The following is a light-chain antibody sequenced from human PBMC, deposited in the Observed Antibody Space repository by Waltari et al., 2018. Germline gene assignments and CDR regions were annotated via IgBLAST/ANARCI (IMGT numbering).Light chain of an antibody. CDR2: WAS. Sequence: DIVMTQSPDSLAVTLGERATINCKSSQRVLYSVNNKNYLAWYQQKPGQPPKLLIYWASARESGVPDRFSGSKSGTSASLAISGLRSEDEADYYCTTWDDSLSAVVFGGGTK. CDR3: TTWDDSLSAVV. J-gene: IGKJ4*01. CDR1: QRVLYSVNNKNY. V-gene: IGKV4-1*01.